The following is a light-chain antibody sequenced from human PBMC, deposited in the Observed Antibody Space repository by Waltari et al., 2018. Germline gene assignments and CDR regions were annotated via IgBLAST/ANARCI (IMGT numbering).Light chain of an antibody. J-gene: IGKJ4*01. CDR3: MQTLEAPLT. Sequence: DIMVTQSPLSLPVTPGEPASISCRSSQSLLHSNGNTYLEWYLQKPGQCPQLLIYLSYIRAPGVPDRFSGSGSGTDFTLKISRVEAEDVGVYYCMQTLEAPLTFGGGTKVEIK. CDR2: LSY. V-gene: IGKV2-28*01. CDR1: QSLLHSNGNTY.